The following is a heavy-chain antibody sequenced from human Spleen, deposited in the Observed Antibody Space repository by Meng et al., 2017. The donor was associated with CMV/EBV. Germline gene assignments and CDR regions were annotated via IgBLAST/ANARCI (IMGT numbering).Heavy chain of an antibody. V-gene: IGHV1-69*10. CDR1: GGTFSSYA. J-gene: IGHJ4*02. Sequence: SVKVSCKASGGTFSSYAISWVRQAPGQGLEWMGGIIPILGIANYAQKFQGRVTITADRSTSTAYMELSSLRSEDTAVYYCSRVFPYCSSASCHGYFDYWGQGTLVTVSS. D-gene: IGHD2-2*01. CDR2: IIPILGIA. CDR3: SRVFPYCSSASCHGYFDY.